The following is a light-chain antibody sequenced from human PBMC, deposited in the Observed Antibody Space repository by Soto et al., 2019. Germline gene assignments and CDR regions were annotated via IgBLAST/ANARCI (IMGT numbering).Light chain of an antibody. V-gene: IGKV3-11*01. CDR1: QSVSSS. J-gene: IGKJ5*01. CDR2: DAF. CDR3: QHNSNLPIT. Sequence: EIVLTQSPATLSLSPGERATLSCRASQSVSSSLAWYHQKPGQAPGLLIYDAFNRATGIPARFSGSGSGTDFTLTISGLEQEEFAVYYCQHNSNLPITFGQGTRLETK.